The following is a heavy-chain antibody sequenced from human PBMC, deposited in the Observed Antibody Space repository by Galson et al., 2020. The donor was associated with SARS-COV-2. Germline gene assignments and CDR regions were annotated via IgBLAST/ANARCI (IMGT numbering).Heavy chain of an antibody. D-gene: IGHD2-2*01. J-gene: IGHJ4*02. CDR2: INTSGSP. Sequence: SETLSLTCTVSGGSISSGSYYWSWIRQPAGKGLEWVGRINTSGSPNYNPSRKSRVTISVDTSKNQFSLKLSSVTAADTAVYYCARGFASRGGYFDYWGQGTLVTVSS. CDR3: ARGFASRGGYFDY. V-gene: IGHV4-61*02. CDR1: GGSISSGSYY.